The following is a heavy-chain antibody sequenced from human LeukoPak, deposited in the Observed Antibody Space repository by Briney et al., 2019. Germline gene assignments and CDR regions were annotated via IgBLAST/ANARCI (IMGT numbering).Heavy chain of an antibody. CDR3: ARTRYYYNSRSYGAPYYFDY. V-gene: IGHV4-39*01. D-gene: IGHD3-10*01. CDR2: IYYSGST. CDR1: GGSISPSNYY. Sequence: SETLSLTCTVSGGSISPSNYYWGWIRQPPGKGLEWIGSIYYSGSTYYNPSLKSRVTISVDTSKNQFSLKLSSVTAADTAVYYCARTRYYYNSRSYGAPYYFDYWGQGTLVTVSS. J-gene: IGHJ4*02.